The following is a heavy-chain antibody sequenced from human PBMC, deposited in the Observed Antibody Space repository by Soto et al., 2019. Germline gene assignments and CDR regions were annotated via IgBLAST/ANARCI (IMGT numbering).Heavy chain of an antibody. CDR1: GYNFSDYY. V-gene: IGHV1-2*02. CDR2: VSPKSGGT. CDR3: AREISGGGTLNWFDP. J-gene: IGHJ5*02. Sequence: SCKASGYNFSDYYIHWVRQAPGQGLEWLGWVSPKSGGTNYAQKFKGRVTMTRDTSSNTVYMDLSGLKSDDTAVFYCAREISGGGTLNWFDPWGQGTLVTVSS. D-gene: IGHD2-8*02.